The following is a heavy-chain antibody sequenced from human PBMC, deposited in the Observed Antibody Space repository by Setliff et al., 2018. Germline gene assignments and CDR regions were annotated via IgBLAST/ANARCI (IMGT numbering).Heavy chain of an antibody. CDR2: ISSSSRYI. CDR1: GFSFSSFW. Sequence: GGSLRLSCAASGFSFSSFWMNWVRQAPGKGLEWVSSISSSSRYIYYADSVKGRFTISRDNAKNSLYLQLNSLRAEDTAVYYCARGMEEWPARFDPWGQGTLVTVSS. V-gene: IGHV3-21*01. D-gene: IGHD3-3*01. J-gene: IGHJ5*02. CDR3: ARGMEEWPARFDP.